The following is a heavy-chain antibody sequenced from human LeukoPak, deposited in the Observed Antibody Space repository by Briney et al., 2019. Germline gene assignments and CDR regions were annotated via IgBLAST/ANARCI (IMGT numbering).Heavy chain of an antibody. J-gene: IGHJ4*02. D-gene: IGHD2-2*01. V-gene: IGHV3-7*01. Sequence: GGSLRLSCATTGFTFSNYWMNWVRQAPGKGLQWVAIVNTDGSEKNYVDSVRGRFIDSRDNAKNSLYLQITSLRGDDTALYYCARADQGPEEWGQGTLVTVSS. CDR2: VNTDGSEK. CDR3: ARADQGPEE. CDR1: GFTFSNYW.